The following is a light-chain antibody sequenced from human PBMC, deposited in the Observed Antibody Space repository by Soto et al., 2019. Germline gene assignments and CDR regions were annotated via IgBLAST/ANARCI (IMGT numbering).Light chain of an antibody. CDR3: QQYHSAPQS. CDR1: QSVLYSPNNKNY. J-gene: IGKJ1*01. V-gene: IGKV4-1*01. CDR2: WAS. Sequence: DIVMTQSPDSLAVSLGERATINCKSSQSVLYSPNNKNYLAWYQQKPGQPPKLLIYWASTRESGVPDRFSGSGSGTDFTLTISSLQAEDVAFYYCQQYHSAPQSFGKWTKVEIK.